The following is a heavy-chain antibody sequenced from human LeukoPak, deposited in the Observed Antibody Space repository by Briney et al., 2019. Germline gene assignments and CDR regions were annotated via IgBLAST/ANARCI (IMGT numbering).Heavy chain of an antibody. V-gene: IGHV1-2*02. D-gene: IGHD3-10*01. Sequence: ASVKVPCKASGYTFTGYYMHWVRQAPGQGLEWMGWINPNSGGTNYAQKFQGRVTMTRDTSISTAYMELSRLRSDDTAVYYCARDKGSGSYYNFDYWGQGTLVTVSS. J-gene: IGHJ4*02. CDR3: ARDKGSGSYYNFDY. CDR1: GYTFTGYY. CDR2: INPNSGGT.